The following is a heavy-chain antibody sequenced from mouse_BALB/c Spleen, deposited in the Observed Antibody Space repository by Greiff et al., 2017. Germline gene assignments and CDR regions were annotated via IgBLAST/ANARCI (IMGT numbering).Heavy chain of an antibody. V-gene: IGHV14-3*02. D-gene: IGHD2-4*01. Sequence: VQLKQSGAELVKPGASVKLSCTASGFNIKDTYMHWVKQRPEQGLEWIGRIDPANGNTKYDPKFQGKATITADTSSNTAYLQLSSLTSEDTAVYYCASIDDYDSKGYWGQGTTLTVSS. CDR3: ASIDDYDSKGY. CDR1: GFNIKDTY. CDR2: IDPANGNT. J-gene: IGHJ2*01.